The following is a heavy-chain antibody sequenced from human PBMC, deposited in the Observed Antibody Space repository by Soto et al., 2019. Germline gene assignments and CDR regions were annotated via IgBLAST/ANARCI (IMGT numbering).Heavy chain of an antibody. D-gene: IGHD2-8*01. V-gene: IGHV3-11*06. Sequence: GGSLRLSCVASGFTFSDYYMSWIRQAPGKGLEWVSYISSSSSYTNYADSVKGRFTISRDNAKNSLYLQMNSLRAEDTAVYYCARTPDCTNGVCSAGFDYWGQGT. J-gene: IGHJ4*02. CDR1: GFTFSDYY. CDR3: ARTPDCTNGVCSAGFDY. CDR2: ISSSSSYT.